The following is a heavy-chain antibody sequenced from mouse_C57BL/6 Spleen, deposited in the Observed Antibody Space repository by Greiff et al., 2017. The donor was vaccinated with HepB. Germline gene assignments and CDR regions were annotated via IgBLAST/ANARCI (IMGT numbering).Heavy chain of an antibody. CDR1: GYTFTDYE. Sequence: VQLQESGAELVRPGASVTLSCKASGYTFTDYEMHWVKQTPVHGLEWIGAIDPETGGTAYNQKFKGKAILTADKSSSTAYMELRSLTSEDSAVYYCTRSDGNYPLAMDYWGQGTSVTVSS. CDR3: TRSDGNYPLAMDY. V-gene: IGHV1-15*01. D-gene: IGHD2-1*01. CDR2: IDPETGGT. J-gene: IGHJ4*01.